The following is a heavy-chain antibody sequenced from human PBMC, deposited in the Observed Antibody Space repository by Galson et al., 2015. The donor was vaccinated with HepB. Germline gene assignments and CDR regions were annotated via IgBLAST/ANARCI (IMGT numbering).Heavy chain of an antibody. CDR3: ARERSGWYIRDAFDI. CDR2: IYYSGST. CDR1: GGSISSYY. Sequence: SETLSLTCTVSGGSISSYYWSWIRQPPGKGLEWIGYIYYSGSTNYNPSLKSRVTISVDTSKNQFSLKLSTVTAADTAVYYCARERSGWYIRDAFDIWGQGTMVTVSS. V-gene: IGHV4-59*01. D-gene: IGHD6-19*01. J-gene: IGHJ3*02.